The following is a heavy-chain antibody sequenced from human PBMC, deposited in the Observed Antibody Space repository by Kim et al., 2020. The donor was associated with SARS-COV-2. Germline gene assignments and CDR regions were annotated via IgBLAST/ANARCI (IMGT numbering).Heavy chain of an antibody. J-gene: IGHJ5*02. D-gene: IGHD5-18*01. CDR1: GFTFSSYG. V-gene: IGHV3-30*18. Sequence: GGSLRLSCAASGFTFSSYGMHWVRQAPGKGLEWVAVISYDGSNKYYADSVKGRFTISRDNSKNTLYLQMNSLRAEDTAVYYCAKDRQLWPKNGGYWFDP. CDR2: ISYDGSNK. CDR3: AKDRQLWPKNGGYWFDP.